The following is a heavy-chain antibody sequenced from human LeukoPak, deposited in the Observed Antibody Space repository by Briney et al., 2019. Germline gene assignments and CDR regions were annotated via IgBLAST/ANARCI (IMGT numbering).Heavy chain of an antibody. CDR1: GGSISSYY. CDR2: IYYSGST. V-gene: IGHV4-59*01. CDR3: ASTFQGNFDY. J-gene: IGHJ4*02. Sequence: PSETLPLTCSASGGSISSYYWNWLRQPPGKGLEWIGYIYYSGSTKYNPSLKSRVTISVDTSKNQFSLKLSSVTAADTAVYYCASTFQGNFDYWGQGTLVTVSS. D-gene: IGHD2/OR15-2a*01.